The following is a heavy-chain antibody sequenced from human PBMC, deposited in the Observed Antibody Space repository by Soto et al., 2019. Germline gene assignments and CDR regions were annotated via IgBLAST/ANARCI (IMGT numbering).Heavy chain of an antibody. CDR1: GGTFSSYA. Sequence: ASVKVSCKASGGTFSSYAISWVRQAPGQGLEWMGGIIPIFGTANYAQKFQGRVTITADKSTSTAYMELSSLRSEDTAVYYCASMYSSSWYRRFDYWGQGTLVTVSS. J-gene: IGHJ4*02. V-gene: IGHV1-69*06. D-gene: IGHD6-13*01. CDR2: IIPIFGTA. CDR3: ASMYSSSWYRRFDY.